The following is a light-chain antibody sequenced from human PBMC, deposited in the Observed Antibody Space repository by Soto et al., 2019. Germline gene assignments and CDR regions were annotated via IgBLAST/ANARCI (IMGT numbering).Light chain of an antibody. J-gene: IGKJ4*01. V-gene: IGKV1-27*01. CDR3: QKYNSAPLT. CDR1: QGIGAY. CDR2: AAS. Sequence: DIQMTQSPSSVSASLGDRVTITCRASQGIGAYLAWFQQKPGNVPKLLIYAASTLQSGVQSRFSGSGSGTDFTLTISSLQPEDVATYYCQKYNSAPLTFGGGTKVEIK.